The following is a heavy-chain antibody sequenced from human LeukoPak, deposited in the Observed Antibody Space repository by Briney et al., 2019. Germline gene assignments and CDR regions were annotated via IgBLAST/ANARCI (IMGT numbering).Heavy chain of an antibody. CDR1: GDSNSSSSYY. CDR2: IHHSGTT. V-gene: IGHV4-39*01. CDR3: ARQLDY. J-gene: IGHJ4*02. Sequence: SETLSLTCTVAGDSNSSSSYYWGWIRQPPGKGMEWIGSIHHSGTTYYNPSLRSRVTISVDTSKNQVSLKLSSVTAADTAVYYCARQLDYWGQGTLVTVSS.